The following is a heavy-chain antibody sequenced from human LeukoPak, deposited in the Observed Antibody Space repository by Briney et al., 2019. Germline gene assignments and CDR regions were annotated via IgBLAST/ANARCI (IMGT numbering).Heavy chain of an antibody. V-gene: IGHV3-74*01. CDR2: INGAGTTT. CDR3: ARRWYTGTYYYFDL. D-gene: IGHD1-26*01. CDR1: GFTLSTHW. Sequence: GGSLRLSCAAPGFTLSTHWIHWVRQAPRKGLWWVSRINGAGTTTSYADSVKGRFTISRVNAKSTLYLEMDSLRAEDTAIYYCARRWYTGTYYYFDLWGQGTLVTVSS. J-gene: IGHJ4*02.